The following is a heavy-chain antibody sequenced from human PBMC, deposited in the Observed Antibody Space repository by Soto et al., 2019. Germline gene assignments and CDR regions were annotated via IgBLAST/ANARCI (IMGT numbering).Heavy chain of an antibody. CDR2: MSFSGYT. CDR3: VRGGNPYHYATSGPGTFDK. CDR1: GDSVSGGDSY. J-gene: IGHJ4*02. V-gene: IGHV4-30-4*01. Sequence: QVQLQESGPGLVKPSQTLSLTCTVSGDSVSGGDSYWSWIRQPPGKALEWIGYMSFSGYTSYTPSLKSRVTTSVDMSKSQFSLRLTSVTAADTAIYYCVRGGNPYHYATSGPGTFDKWGQGTLVSVSS. D-gene: IGHD3-22*01.